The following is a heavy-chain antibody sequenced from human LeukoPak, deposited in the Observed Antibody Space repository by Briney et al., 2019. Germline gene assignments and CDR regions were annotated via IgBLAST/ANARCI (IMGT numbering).Heavy chain of an antibody. CDR2: IYYSGST. CDR1: GGSISSGGYY. Sequence: SQTLSLTCTVSGGSISSGGYYWSWIRQHPGKGLEWIGYIYYSGSTYYNPSLKSRVTISVDTSKNQFSLKPSSVTAADTAVYYCARVPKDTAMIFDYWGQGTLVTVSS. D-gene: IGHD5-18*01. J-gene: IGHJ4*02. CDR3: ARVPKDTAMIFDY. V-gene: IGHV4-31*03.